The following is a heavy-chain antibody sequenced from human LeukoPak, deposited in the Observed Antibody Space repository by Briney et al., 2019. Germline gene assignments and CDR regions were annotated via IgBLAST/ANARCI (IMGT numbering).Heavy chain of an antibody. Sequence: PSETLSLTCAVYGGSFGGYYWSWIRQPPGKGLEWIGEINHSGSTNYNPSLKSRVTISVDTSKNQFSLKLSSVTAADTAVYYCARVLRAASWRSYDYWGQGSLVTVSS. CDR3: ARVLRAASWRSYDY. V-gene: IGHV4-34*01. D-gene: IGHD5-18*01. CDR2: INHSGST. CDR1: GGSFGGYY. J-gene: IGHJ4*02.